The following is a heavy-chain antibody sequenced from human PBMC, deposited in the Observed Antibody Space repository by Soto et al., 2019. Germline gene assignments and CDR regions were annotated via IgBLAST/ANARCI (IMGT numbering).Heavy chain of an antibody. CDR1: GGSISSYY. V-gene: IGHV4-59*01. CDR3: ARVTPDGMDV. J-gene: IGHJ6*02. CDR2: IYYSGST. Sequence: SETLSLTCTVSGGSISSYYWSWVRQPPGKGLEWIGYIYYSGSTNYNPSLKSRVTISVDTSKNQFSLKLSSVTAADTAVYYCARVTPDGMDVWGQGTTVTVSS.